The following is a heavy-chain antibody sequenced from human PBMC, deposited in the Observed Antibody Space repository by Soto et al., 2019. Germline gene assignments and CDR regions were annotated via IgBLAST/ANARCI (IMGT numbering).Heavy chain of an antibody. J-gene: IGHJ5*02. Sequence: QVQLQESGPGLVKPSQTLSLTCTVPGGSISSGGYYWSWIRQHPEKGLEWIGYIYYSGSTYYKPSLKSRVTISVVTSKNQFSLKLSSVTAADTAVYYCARVSIIVVVGATRFDPWGQGTLVTVSS. CDR2: IYYSGST. V-gene: IGHV4-31*03. CDR1: GGSISSGGYY. CDR3: ARVSIIVVVGATRFDP. D-gene: IGHD2-15*01.